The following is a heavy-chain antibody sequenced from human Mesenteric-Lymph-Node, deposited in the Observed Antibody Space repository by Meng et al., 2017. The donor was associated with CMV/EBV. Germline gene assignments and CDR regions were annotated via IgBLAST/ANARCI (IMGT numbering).Heavy chain of an antibody. CDR3: AKVSAGHCATSSCPPES. CDR1: GFTFSSYG. V-gene: IGHV3-30*02. Sequence: GESLKISCAASGFTFSSYGMHWVRQAPGKGLEWVAFIRYDGSNKYYADSVKGRFTISRDNSKNTLYLQMNSLRGEDTALYFCAKVSAGHCATSSCPPESWGQGTLVTVSS. J-gene: IGHJ5*02. D-gene: IGHD2-15*01. CDR2: IRYDGSNK.